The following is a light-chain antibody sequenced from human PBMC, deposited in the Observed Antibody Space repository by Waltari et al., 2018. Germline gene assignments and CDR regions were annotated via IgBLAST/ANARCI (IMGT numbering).Light chain of an antibody. CDR1: QSVGRS. CDR3: QHYVTLPVT. Sequence: EIVLTQSPGTLSLSLGDRATLSCRTSQSVGRSLAWYQQKRGQAPRLLSYGASSRATGIPDRFSGSGSGTDFSLTISRLEPEDFAVYYCQHYVTLPVTFGQGTKVEIK. V-gene: IGKV3-20*01. CDR2: GAS. J-gene: IGKJ1*01.